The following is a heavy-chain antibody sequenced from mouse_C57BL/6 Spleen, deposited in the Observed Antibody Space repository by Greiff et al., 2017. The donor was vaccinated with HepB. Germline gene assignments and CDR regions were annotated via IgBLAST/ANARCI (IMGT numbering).Heavy chain of an antibody. Sequence: VQLQQSGPELVKPGASVKISCKASGYAFSSSWMNWVKQRPGKGLEWIGRIYPGDGDTNYNGKFKGKATLTAYKSSSTAYMQLSSLTSEDSAVYFCAKIFYSKGAMDYWGQGTSVTVSS. D-gene: IGHD2-5*01. CDR3: AKIFYSKGAMDY. V-gene: IGHV1-82*01. CDR1: GYAFSSSW. J-gene: IGHJ4*01. CDR2: IYPGDGDT.